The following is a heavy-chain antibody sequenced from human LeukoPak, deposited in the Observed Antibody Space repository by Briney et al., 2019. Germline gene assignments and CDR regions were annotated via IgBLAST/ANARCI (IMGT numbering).Heavy chain of an antibody. Sequence: GGSLRLSCAASGFTFSSYWMHWVRQAPGKGLGWVSRINSDGSSTSYADSVKGRFTISRDNAKNTLYLQMNSLRAEDTAVYYCARALPYYDSSGYQDYWGQGTLVTVSS. J-gene: IGHJ4*02. V-gene: IGHV3-74*01. CDR2: INSDGSST. D-gene: IGHD3-22*01. CDR3: ARALPYYDSSGYQDY. CDR1: GFTFSSYW.